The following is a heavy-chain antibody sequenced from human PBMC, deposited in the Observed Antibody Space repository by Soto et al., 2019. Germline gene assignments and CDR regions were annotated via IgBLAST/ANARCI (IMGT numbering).Heavy chain of an antibody. CDR2: ISSSGSTI. Sequence: GGSLRLSCAASGFTFSDYYMSWIRQAPGKGLEWVSYISSSGSTIYYADSVKGRFTISRDNAKNSLYLQMNSLRAEDTAVYYCARGRPYSSSWSRSCYFDDWGQGTLVTVSS. CDR3: ARGRPYSSSWSRSCYFDD. CDR1: GFTFSDYY. D-gene: IGHD6-13*01. J-gene: IGHJ4*02. V-gene: IGHV3-11*01.